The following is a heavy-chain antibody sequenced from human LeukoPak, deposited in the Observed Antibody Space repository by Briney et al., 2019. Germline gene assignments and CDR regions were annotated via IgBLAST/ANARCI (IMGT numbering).Heavy chain of an antibody. CDR3: ARGAFAYCGGDCYSDYYYYMDV. Sequence: GGSLRLSCAASGFTLDDYGMSWVRQAPGKGLEWVSGINWNGGSTGYADSVKGRFTISRDNAKNSLYLQMNSLRAEDTALYYCARGAFAYCGGDCYSDYYYYMDVWGKGTTVTVSS. CDR1: GFTLDDYG. J-gene: IGHJ6*03. D-gene: IGHD2-21*02. CDR2: INWNGGST. V-gene: IGHV3-20*04.